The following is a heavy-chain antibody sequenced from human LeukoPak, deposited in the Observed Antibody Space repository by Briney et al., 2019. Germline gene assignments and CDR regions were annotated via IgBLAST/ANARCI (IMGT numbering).Heavy chain of an antibody. V-gene: IGHV4-34*01. CDR1: GGSFSGYY. CDR3: ARSWGQQLNWVDP. J-gene: IGHJ5*02. CDR2: INHSGST. Sequence: SETLSLTCAVYGGSFSGYYWSWIRQPPGKGLEWIGEINHSGSTNYNPSLKSRVTISVDTSKNQFSLKLSSVTPEDTAVYYCARSWGQQLNWVDPWGQGTLVTVSS. D-gene: IGHD6-13*01.